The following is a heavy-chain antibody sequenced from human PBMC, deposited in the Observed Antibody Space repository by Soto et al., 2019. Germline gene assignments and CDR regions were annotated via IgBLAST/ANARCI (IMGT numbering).Heavy chain of an antibody. V-gene: IGHV1-8*01. Sequence: ASVKVSCKASGYTFTSYDINWVRQATGQGLEWMGWMNPNSGNTGYAQKFQGRVTMTRNTSISTAYMELSSLRSEDTAVYYCARAGRSSGWFSRYYYYYYGMDVWGQGTTLTLSS. CDR3: ARAGRSSGWFSRYYYYYYGMDV. D-gene: IGHD6-19*01. CDR1: GYTFTSYD. J-gene: IGHJ6*02. CDR2: MNPNSGNT.